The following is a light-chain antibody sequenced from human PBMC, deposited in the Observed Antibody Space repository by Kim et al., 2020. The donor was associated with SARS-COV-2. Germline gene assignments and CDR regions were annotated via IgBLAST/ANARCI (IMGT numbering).Light chain of an antibody. V-gene: IGKV1-33*01. CDR2: DAS. CDR1: QDIRRY. J-gene: IGKJ2*01. CDR3: KQYEELPYT. Sequence: DIQMTQSPSSLSASVGDRVIITCQASQDIRRYLNWYQQKPGKAPKLLIFDASNLEAGVPSRFSGSGSGTVFTFTISSLQPEDIATYYCKQYEELPYTCGQGTKLEI.